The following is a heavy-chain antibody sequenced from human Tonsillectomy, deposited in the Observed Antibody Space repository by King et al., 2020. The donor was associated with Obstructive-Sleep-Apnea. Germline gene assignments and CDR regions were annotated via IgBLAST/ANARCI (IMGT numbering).Heavy chain of an antibody. J-gene: IGHJ4*02. Sequence: VQLVESGGGLVQPGGSLRLSCAASGFTFSSYAMSCVRQAPGKGLGWVSAISGRGGSTYSADSVKGRFTISIDNSKKTLYLQMNSLRAEDTAVYYCAKVPYDYVWGSYRPSYFDYWGQGTLVTVSS. V-gene: IGHV3-23*04. D-gene: IGHD3-16*02. CDR3: AKVPYDYVWGSYRPSYFDY. CDR1: GFTFSSYA. CDR2: ISGRGGST.